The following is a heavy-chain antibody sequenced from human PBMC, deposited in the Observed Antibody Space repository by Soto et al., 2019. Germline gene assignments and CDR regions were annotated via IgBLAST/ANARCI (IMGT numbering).Heavy chain of an antibody. V-gene: IGHV3-7*05. Sequence: EVHLVESGGGLVQPGGSLRLSCEATGFSFSVSYMAWVRQAPGKGLEWVATIKEDGSEKYYADSVRGRFTISKDNAERSLWLQMSSLRAEDTAVYYCASLGSVDYGGYVGSDYWGQGTLVTVSS. J-gene: IGHJ4*02. CDR2: IKEDGSEK. CDR1: GFSFSVSY. D-gene: IGHD5-12*01. CDR3: ASLGSVDYGGYVGSDY.